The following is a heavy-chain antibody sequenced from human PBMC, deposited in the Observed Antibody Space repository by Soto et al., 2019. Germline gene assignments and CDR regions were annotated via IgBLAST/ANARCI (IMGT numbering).Heavy chain of an antibody. CDR3: SHWGFS. V-gene: IGHV3-74*01. CDR2: INRDGSSI. D-gene: IGHD7-27*01. CDR1: GFTFSSYW. J-gene: IGHJ5*02. Sequence: GGSLRLSCAASGFTFSSYWMHWVRQAPGKGLVWVSRINRDGSSINYADSARGRVTISRDSSKNTLFLQMNNLRAEDTAVYYCSHWGFSWGLGTLVTVSS.